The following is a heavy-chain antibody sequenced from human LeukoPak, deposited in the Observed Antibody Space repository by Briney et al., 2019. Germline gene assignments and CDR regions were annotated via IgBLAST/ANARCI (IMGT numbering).Heavy chain of an antibody. J-gene: IGHJ4*02. V-gene: IGHV4-39*07. CDR2: IYYSGST. D-gene: IGHD3-3*01. CDR1: GSSITSRSYY. CDR3: ARWIGYYTGHIDY. Sequence: PAEILSLSWSVAGSSITSRSYYWGWIRQPPVKGLEWIGTIYYSGSTYYNPSLKSRVTISVDTSMQQFSLKLSAVTAADTAVYYCARWIGYYTGHIDYWGRGILVTVSS.